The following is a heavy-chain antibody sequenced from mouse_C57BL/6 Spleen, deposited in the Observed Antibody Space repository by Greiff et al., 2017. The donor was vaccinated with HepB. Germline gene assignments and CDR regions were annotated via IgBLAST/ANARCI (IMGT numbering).Heavy chain of an antibody. Sequence: EVQLVESGGGLVQPGGSLSLSCAASGFTFTDYYMSWVRPPPGTALEWLGFIRHKANGYTTEYSASVKGRFTISRDNSPSILYLQMNALGAEDRATYYCARSTGYLDYWGQGTTLTVSS. CDR1: GFTFTDYY. V-gene: IGHV7-3*01. J-gene: IGHJ2*01. CDR2: IRHKANGYTT. CDR3: ARSTGYLDY.